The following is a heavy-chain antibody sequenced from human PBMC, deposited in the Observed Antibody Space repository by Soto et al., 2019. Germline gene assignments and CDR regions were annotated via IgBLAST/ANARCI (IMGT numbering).Heavy chain of an antibody. CDR3: ARAGRDGYNSWGY. CDR2: IIPIFGTA. CDR1: GGTFSSYS. Sequence: SVKVSCKASGGTFSSYSISWVRQAPGQGLEWMGGIIPIFGTANYAQKFQGRVTITADESTSTAYMELSSLRSEDTAVYYCARAGRDGYNSWGYWGQGTLVTVSS. J-gene: IGHJ4*02. D-gene: IGHD5-12*01. V-gene: IGHV1-69*13.